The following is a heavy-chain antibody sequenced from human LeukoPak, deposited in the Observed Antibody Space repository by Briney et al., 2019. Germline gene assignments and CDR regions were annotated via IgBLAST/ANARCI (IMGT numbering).Heavy chain of an antibody. D-gene: IGHD5-12*01. Sequence: PSETLSLTCAVYGGSFSGYYWSWIRQPPGKGLEWIGEINHSGSTNYNPSLKSRVTISLDKSKNQFSLRLSSVTAADTAVYYCARGDTVATGLYDYWGRGTLVTVSS. CDR3: ARGDTVATGLYDY. V-gene: IGHV4-34*01. CDR1: GGSFSGYY. J-gene: IGHJ4*02. CDR2: INHSGST.